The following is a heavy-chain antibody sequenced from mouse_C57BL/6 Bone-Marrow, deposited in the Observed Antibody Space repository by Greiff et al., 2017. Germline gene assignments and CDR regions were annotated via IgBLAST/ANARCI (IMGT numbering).Heavy chain of an antibody. Sequence: EVKLMESGPGMVKPSQSLSLTCTVTGYSITSGYDWHWIRHFPGNKLGWMGYISYSGSTNYNPSLKSRISITHDTSKNHFFLKLNSVTTEDTATYYCARGLYYEYDGAYWGQGTLVTVSA. J-gene: IGHJ3*01. V-gene: IGHV3-1*01. D-gene: IGHD2-4*01. CDR3: ARGLYYEYDGAY. CDR2: ISYSGST. CDR1: GYSITSGYD.